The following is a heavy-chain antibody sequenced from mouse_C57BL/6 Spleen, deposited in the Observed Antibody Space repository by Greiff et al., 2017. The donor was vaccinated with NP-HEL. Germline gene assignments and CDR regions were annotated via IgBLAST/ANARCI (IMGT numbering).Heavy chain of an antibody. CDR3: ARGNYYGSSDEWYFDV. V-gene: IGHV1-58*01. J-gene: IGHJ1*03. D-gene: IGHD1-1*01. CDR2: IYIGNGYT. Sequence: DVKLQESGAELVRPGSSVKMSCKTSGYTFTSYGINWVKQRPGQGLEWIGYIYIGNGYTEYNEKFKGKATLTSDTSSSTAYMQLSSLTSEDSAIYFGARGNYYGSSDEWYFDVWDTGTTVTVSS. CDR1: GYTFTSYG.